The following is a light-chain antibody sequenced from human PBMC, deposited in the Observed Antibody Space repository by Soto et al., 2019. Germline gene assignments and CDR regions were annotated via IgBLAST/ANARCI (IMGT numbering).Light chain of an antibody. CDR1: QSVSSN. V-gene: IGKV3-15*01. J-gene: IGKJ1*01. Sequence: EIVMTQSPATLSVSPGERATLSCRASQSVSSNLAWYQHKPGQAPRLLIYGASTRATGIPARFSASGSGTEFTLTISSLQSEDFAVYCCQQYNNSTWTFGQGTKVEIK. CDR3: QQYNNSTWT. CDR2: GAS.